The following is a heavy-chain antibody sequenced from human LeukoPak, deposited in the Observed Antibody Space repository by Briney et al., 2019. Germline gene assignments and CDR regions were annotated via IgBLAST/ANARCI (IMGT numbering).Heavy chain of an antibody. CDR2: ISYDGSNK. Sequence: PGGSLRLSCAASGFTFSNYWMSWVRQAPGKGLEWVAVISYDGSNKYYADSVKGRFTISRDNSKNTLYLQMSSLRAEDTAVYYCAKTPSSGWYGDYWGQGTLVTVSS. CDR3: AKTPSSGWYGDY. D-gene: IGHD6-19*01. J-gene: IGHJ4*02. CDR1: GFTFSNYW. V-gene: IGHV3-30*18.